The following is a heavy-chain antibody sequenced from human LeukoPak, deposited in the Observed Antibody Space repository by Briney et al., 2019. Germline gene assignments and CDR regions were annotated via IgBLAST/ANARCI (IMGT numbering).Heavy chain of an antibody. J-gene: IGHJ4*02. Sequence: PGGSLRLSCAASGFTFSSYSTTWVRQAPGKGLEWISSISSISTYKFYADSVKGRFTISRDDSENSLYLQMNSLRVEDTAVYYCARLPELPGFGDYWGQGTLVTVSS. V-gene: IGHV3-21*01. CDR2: ISSISTYK. CDR1: GFTFSSYS. CDR3: ARLPELPGFGDY. D-gene: IGHD3-10*01.